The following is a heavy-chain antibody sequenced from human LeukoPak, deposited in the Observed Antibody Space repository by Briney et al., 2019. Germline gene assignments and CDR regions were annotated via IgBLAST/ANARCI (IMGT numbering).Heavy chain of an antibody. V-gene: IGHV3-30*04. CDR1: GFTFSSYS. CDR3: ARALLGYYPNPDY. Sequence: GRSLRLSCAASGFTFSSYSMHWVRQAPGKGLEWVTLISYDGSNKYYADSVKGRFTISRDNAKNSLYLQMNSLRAEDTALYYCARALLGYYPNPDYWGQGTLVTVSS. CDR2: ISYDGSNK. J-gene: IGHJ4*02. D-gene: IGHD3-22*01.